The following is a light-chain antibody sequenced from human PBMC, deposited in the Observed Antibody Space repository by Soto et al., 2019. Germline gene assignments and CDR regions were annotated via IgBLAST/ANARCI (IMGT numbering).Light chain of an antibody. J-gene: IGKJ4*01. CDR3: QQYGSSPT. CDR2: GAS. V-gene: IGKV3-20*01. CDR1: QSVSSSY. Sequence: EMVLTQSPGTLSSSAGERATLSCRASQSVSSSYLAWYQQKPGQAPRLLIYGASSRTTGIPDRFGGSGSGTDFTLTISRLEGEDGAEYYCQQYGSSPTFGGGTKVEIK.